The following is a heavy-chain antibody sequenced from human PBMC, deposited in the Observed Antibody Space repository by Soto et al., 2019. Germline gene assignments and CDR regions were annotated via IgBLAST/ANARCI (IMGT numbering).Heavy chain of an antibody. V-gene: IGHV3-21*01. D-gene: IGHD6-19*01. CDR1: GFTFSSYS. J-gene: IGHJ6*02. CDR2: IISSSSYT. CDR3: ARDGGWARPFANYYYGMDV. Sequence: GGSLRLSCAASGFTFSSYSMNWVRQAPGKGLEWVSSIISSSSYTYYADSVKGRFTISRDNAKNSLYLQMNSLRAEDTAVYYCARDGGWARPFANYYYGMDVWGQGTTVTVSS.